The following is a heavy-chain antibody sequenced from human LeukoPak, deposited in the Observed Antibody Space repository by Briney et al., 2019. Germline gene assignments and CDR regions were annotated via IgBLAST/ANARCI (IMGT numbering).Heavy chain of an antibody. Sequence: SVKVSCKASGGTFSSYAISWVRQAPGQGLEWMGGIIPIFGTANYAQKFQGRVTITADESTSTAYMELSSLRSEDTAVYYCARPEAPIENWNSPPGVYYYYYYMDVWGKGTTVTVSS. J-gene: IGHJ6*03. CDR2: IIPIFGTA. CDR1: GGTFSSYA. V-gene: IGHV1-69*01. D-gene: IGHD1-7*01. CDR3: ARPEAPIENWNSPPGVYYYYYYMDV.